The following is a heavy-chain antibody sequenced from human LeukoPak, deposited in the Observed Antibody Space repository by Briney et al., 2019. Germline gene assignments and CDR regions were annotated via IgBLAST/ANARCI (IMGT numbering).Heavy chain of an antibody. CDR2: IWYDGSNK. CDR3: ARFPRYYYDGSGSPGAFDI. J-gene: IGHJ3*02. Sequence: GGSLRLSCAASGFTFSSYGVHWVRQAPGKGLEWVAVIWYDGSNKYYADSVKGRFTISRDNSKNTLYLQMNSLRAEDTAVYYCARFPRYYYDGSGSPGAFDIWGQGTMVTVSS. D-gene: IGHD3-22*01. V-gene: IGHV3-33*01. CDR1: GFTFSSYG.